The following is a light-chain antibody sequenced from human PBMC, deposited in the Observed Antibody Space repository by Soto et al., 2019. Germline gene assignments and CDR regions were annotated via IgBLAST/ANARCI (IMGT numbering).Light chain of an antibody. J-gene: IGKJ2*01. CDR1: QSVNQK. CDR3: QQSNNWPHT. CDR2: VAS. Sequence: EIVLTQSPATLSVSPGERATLSCRASQSVNQKLGWYQQKPGQAPRLLIYVASYRATGIPARFSGSGSGTEYTLTISNLQAEDFAVYYSQQSNNWPHTFGQGTRLEIK. V-gene: IGKV3-15*01.